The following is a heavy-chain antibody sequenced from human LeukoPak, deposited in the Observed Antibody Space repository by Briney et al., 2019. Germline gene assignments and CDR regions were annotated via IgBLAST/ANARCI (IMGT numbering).Heavy chain of an antibody. Sequence: SGGSLRLSCAASGFTFSSYAMRWVRQAPGKGLEWVAVISYDGSNKYYADSVKGRFTISRDNSKNTLYLQMNSLRAEDTAVYYCARDSASSSWYLSPWFDYWGQGTLVTVSS. V-gene: IGHV3-30-3*01. CDR1: GFTFSSYA. J-gene: IGHJ4*02. D-gene: IGHD6-13*01. CDR2: ISYDGSNK. CDR3: ARDSASSSWYLSPWFDY.